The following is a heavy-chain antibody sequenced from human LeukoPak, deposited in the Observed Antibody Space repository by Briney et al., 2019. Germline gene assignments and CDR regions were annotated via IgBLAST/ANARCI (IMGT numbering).Heavy chain of an antibody. CDR2: IYYSGST. CDR1: GGSISSYY. J-gene: IGHJ6*03. Sequence: SETLSLTCTVSGGSISSYYWSWIRQPPGKGLEWIGYIYYSGSTNYNPSLKCRVTISVDTSKNQFSLKLSSVTAADTAVYYCARAHMITSYYYYYYMDVWGKGTTVTVSS. V-gene: IGHV4-59*01. D-gene: IGHD3-16*01. CDR3: ARAHMITSYYYYYYMDV.